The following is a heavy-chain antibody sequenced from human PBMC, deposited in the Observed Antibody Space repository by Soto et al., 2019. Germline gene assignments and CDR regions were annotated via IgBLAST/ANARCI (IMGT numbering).Heavy chain of an antibody. Sequence: EVQVVESGGGLVQPGRSLRLSCAASGFGFDDYAMHWVRQAPGKGLEWVSGISWNSGTIGYADSVKGRFTISRDNAKKSLYLQMNSLRAEDTALYYCAKSTGGTANGMGVWGQGTTDTVSS. D-gene: IGHD2-8*02. CDR3: AKSTGGTANGMGV. J-gene: IGHJ6*02. CDR2: ISWNSGTI. V-gene: IGHV3-9*01. CDR1: GFGFDDYA.